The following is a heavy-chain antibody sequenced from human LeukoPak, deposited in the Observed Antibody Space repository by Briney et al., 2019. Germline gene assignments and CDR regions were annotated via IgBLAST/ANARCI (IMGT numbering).Heavy chain of an antibody. V-gene: IGHV3-49*04. CDR3: TRPVFGITFGGVIAEGYYFDC. J-gene: IGHJ4*02. CDR1: GFTLSSYA. Sequence: GGSLRLSCAASGFTLSSYAMSWVRQGPGKGLEWVGFIRSKAYGGTTEYAASVKGRFTISRDDSKSIAYLQMTSLKTEDTAVYYCTRPVFGITFGGVIAEGYYFDCWGQGTLVTVSS. D-gene: IGHD3-16*02. CDR2: IRSKAYGGTT.